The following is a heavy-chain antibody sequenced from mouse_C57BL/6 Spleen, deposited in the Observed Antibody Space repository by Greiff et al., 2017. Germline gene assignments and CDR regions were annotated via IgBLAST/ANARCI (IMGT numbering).Heavy chain of an antibody. CDR3: ARSPYYYGSSHWYFDV. CDR2: IFPGSGST. D-gene: IGHD1-1*01. CDR1: GYTFTDYY. Sequence: VMLVESGPELVKPGASVKISCKASGYTFTDYYINWVKQRPGQGLEWIGWIFPGSGSTYYNEKFKGKATLTVDKSSSTAYMLLSSLTSEDSAVYFCARSPYYYGSSHWYFDVWGTGTTVTVSS. V-gene: IGHV1-75*01. J-gene: IGHJ1*03.